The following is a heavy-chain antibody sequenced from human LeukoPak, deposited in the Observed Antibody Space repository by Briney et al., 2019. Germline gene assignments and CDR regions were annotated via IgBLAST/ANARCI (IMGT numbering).Heavy chain of an antibody. CDR1: GFTFSDYY. D-gene: IGHD3-10*01. Sequence: GGSLRLSCAASGFTFSDYYMSWIRQAPGKGLEWVSYISSSGSTIYYADSVKGRFTISRDNAKNSLYLQMNSPRAEDTAVYYCARIPSYYYGSGMPYYFDYWGQGTLVTVSS. V-gene: IGHV3-11*01. CDR2: ISSSGSTI. J-gene: IGHJ4*02. CDR3: ARIPSYYYGSGMPYYFDY.